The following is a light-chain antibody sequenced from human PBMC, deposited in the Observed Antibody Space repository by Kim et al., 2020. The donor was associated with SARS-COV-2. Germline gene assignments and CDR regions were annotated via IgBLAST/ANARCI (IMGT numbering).Light chain of an antibody. CDR2: IVS. CDR3: QQYYSSPRT. J-gene: IGKJ1*01. CDR1: HSIFRY. Sequence: PSPGDRATITCSARHSIFRYFDSYQRTPGKAPKLLISIVSTLQSGVPSRFCGSVSGTDFTLTLSCLRSQDFATYYCQQYYSSPRTFCQGTQVEIK. V-gene: IGKV1-8*01.